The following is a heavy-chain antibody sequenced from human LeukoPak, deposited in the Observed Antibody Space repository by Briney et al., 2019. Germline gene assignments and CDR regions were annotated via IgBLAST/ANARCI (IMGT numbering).Heavy chain of an antibody. D-gene: IGHD6-6*01. J-gene: IGHJ4*02. V-gene: IGHV3-23*01. CDR3: AKDLLYSYSSSVDY. CDR2: ISGSAAKT. CDR1: GFTFGDYA. Sequence: GGSLRLSCTGSGFTFGDYAISWVRQAPGKGLEWVSTISGSAAKTYYADSVKGRFTISRDNSKNTLYLQMNSLRAEDTAVYYCAKDLLYSYSSSVDYWGQGTLVTVSS.